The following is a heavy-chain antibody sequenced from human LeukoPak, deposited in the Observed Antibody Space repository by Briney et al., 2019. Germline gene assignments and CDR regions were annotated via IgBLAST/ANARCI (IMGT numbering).Heavy chain of an antibody. J-gene: IGHJ5*02. D-gene: IGHD1-26*01. CDR1: GGSISSYY. CDR2: IYYSGST. CDR3: ARQAVLGATRWFDP. V-gene: IGHV4-59*01. Sequence: SETLSLTCTVSGGSISSYYWSWIRQPPGKGLEWIGYIYYSGSTNYNPSLKSRVTISVDTSKNQFSLKLSSVTAADTAVYYCARQAVLGATRWFDPWGRGTLVTVSS.